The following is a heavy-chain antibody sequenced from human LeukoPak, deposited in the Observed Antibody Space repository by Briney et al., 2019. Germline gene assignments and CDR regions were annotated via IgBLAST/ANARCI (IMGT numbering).Heavy chain of an antibody. D-gene: IGHD3-22*01. J-gene: IGHJ6*02. CDR1: GFTFSSYA. V-gene: IGHV3-30-3*01. CDR2: ISYDGSNK. Sequence: PGGSLRLSCAASGFTFSSYAMHWVRQAPGKGLEWVAVISYDGSNKYYADSVKGRFTISRDNSKNTLYLQMNSLRAEDTAVYYCASFYDSSGQPPYYYYGMDVWGQGTTVTVSS. CDR3: ASFYDSSGQPPYYYYGMDV.